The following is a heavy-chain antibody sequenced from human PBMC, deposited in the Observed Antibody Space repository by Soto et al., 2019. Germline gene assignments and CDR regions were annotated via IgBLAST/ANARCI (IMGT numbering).Heavy chain of an antibody. J-gene: IGHJ4*02. CDR2: ISAYNGNT. V-gene: IGHV1-18*04. CDR3: ARDRTVHPLVYFDY. CDR1: GYTFTSYG. D-gene: IGHD1-1*01. Sequence: QVQLVQSGAEVKKPGASVKVSCKASGYTFTSYGISWVRQAPGQGLEWMGWISAYNGNTNYAQNLQGRGTMTTDTSTITAYMELRRLRSDDTAVYYCARDRTVHPLVYFDYWGQGTLVTVSS.